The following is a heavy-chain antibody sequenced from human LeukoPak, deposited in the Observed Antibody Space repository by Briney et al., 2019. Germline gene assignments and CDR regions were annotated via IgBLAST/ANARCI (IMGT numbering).Heavy chain of an antibody. CDR2: IIPIFGTA. D-gene: IGHD5-12*01. CDR3: ARSLSGYDGQFGYYYYYMDV. J-gene: IGHJ6*03. CDR1: GFTFSSYA. V-gene: IGHV1-69*01. Sequence: NPGGSLRLSCAASGFTFSSYAISWVRQAPGQGLEWMGGIIPIFGTANYAQKFQGRVTITADESTSTAYMELSSLRSEDTAVYYCARSLSGYDGQFGYYYYYMDVWGKGTTVTVSS.